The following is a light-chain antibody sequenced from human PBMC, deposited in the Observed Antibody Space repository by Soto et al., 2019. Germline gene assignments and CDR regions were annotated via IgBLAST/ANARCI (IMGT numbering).Light chain of an antibody. CDR3: QHYNSYSEA. CDR1: QTISSW. J-gene: IGKJ1*01. V-gene: IGKV1-5*03. Sequence: DIQMTQSPSTLSGSVGDRVTITCRASQTISSWLAWYQQKPGKAPKLLIYKASTVKSGVSSRFSGSGSGTEFTLTISSLQPDDFASYYCQHYNSYSEAFGQGTKVELK. CDR2: KAS.